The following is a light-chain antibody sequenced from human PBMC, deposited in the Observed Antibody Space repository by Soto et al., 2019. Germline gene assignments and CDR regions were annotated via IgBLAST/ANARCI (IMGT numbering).Light chain of an antibody. Sequence: EIVLTQSPGTLSLSPGERATLSCRASQSVSSNYLAWYQQRPGQAPRLVIYGASSRATGIPDRFSGSGSGTDFTLTISRLEPEDFAVYSCQQYSSSPPTFGQGTKVDIK. V-gene: IGKV3-20*01. J-gene: IGKJ1*01. CDR2: GAS. CDR1: QSVSSNY. CDR3: QQYSSSPPT.